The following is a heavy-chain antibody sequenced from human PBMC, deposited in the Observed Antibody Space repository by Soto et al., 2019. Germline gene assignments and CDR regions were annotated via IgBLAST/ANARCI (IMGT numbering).Heavy chain of an antibody. CDR3: AKIPYYYGSGISAFDI. CDR2: ISGSGGST. J-gene: IGHJ3*02. V-gene: IGHV3-23*01. Sequence: GGSLRLSCEVSGFTFSSYAMSWVRQAPGRGLEWVSSISGSGGSTYHADSVNGRFTISRDNSKNTVFLQMNSLRAEDTAVYYCAKIPYYYGSGISAFDIWGQGTMVTVSS. CDR1: GFTFSSYA. D-gene: IGHD3-10*01.